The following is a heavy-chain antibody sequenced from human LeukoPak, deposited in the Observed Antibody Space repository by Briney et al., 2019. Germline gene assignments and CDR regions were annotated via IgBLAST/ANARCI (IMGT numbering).Heavy chain of an antibody. V-gene: IGHV4-30-4*08. CDR3: ARGTTYYDFWSGYYMENWFDP. CDR2: IYYSGST. J-gene: IGHJ5*02. D-gene: IGHD3-3*01. CDR1: GGSISSGDYY. Sequence: PSETLSLTCTVSGGSISSGDYYWSWIRQPPGKGLEWIGYIYYSGSTYYNPSLKSRVTTSVDTSKNQFSLKLSSVTAADTAVYYCARGTTYYDFWSGYYMENWFDPWGQGTLVTVSS.